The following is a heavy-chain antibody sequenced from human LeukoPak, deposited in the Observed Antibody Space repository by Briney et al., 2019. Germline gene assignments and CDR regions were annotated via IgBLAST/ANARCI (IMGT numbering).Heavy chain of an antibody. Sequence: SETLSLTCTVSGGSISSVDYYWSWIRQYPGKGLEWIGYINYRGSAYYNPSLKSRVTISVDTSKNQFSLRLNSVTAADTAMYYCARSHDHLWGNYPDYWGQGTLVTVSS. CDR1: GGSISSVDYY. CDR3: ARSHDHLWGNYPDY. J-gene: IGHJ4*02. D-gene: IGHD3-16*02. CDR2: INYRGSA. V-gene: IGHV4-31*03.